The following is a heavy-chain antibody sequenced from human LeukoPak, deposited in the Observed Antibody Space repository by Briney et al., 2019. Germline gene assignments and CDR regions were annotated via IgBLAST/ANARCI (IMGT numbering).Heavy chain of an antibody. Sequence: PGGSLRLSCAASGFTFDDYAMHWVRQAPGKGLEWISGISWNSGSTDFADSVKGRFTISRDNAKNSLYLQMNSLRAEDTAVYYCARVVNEWRFSVSSSWYGNWFDPWGQGTLVTVSS. D-gene: IGHD6-13*01. V-gene: IGHV3-9*01. CDR2: ISWNSGST. CDR1: GFTFDDYA. J-gene: IGHJ5*02. CDR3: ARVVNEWRFSVSSSWYGNWFDP.